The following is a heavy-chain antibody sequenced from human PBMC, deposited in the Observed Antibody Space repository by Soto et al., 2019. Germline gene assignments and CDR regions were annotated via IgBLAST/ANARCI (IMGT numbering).Heavy chain of an antibody. V-gene: IGHV1-69*13. CDR3: ARGLGVRVTLYYFDY. J-gene: IGHJ4*02. Sequence: VASVKVSCKASGDTFSNYAITWVRQAPGQGLEWMGGIMPIFGTANYAQKFQGRVTITADESMSTAYMELSSLRSEDTAVYYCARGLGVRVTLYYFDYWGQGTLVTVSS. D-gene: IGHD3-10*01. CDR2: IMPIFGTA. CDR1: GDTFSNYA.